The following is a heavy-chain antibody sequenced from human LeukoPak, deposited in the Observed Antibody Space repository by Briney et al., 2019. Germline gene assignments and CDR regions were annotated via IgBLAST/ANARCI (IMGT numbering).Heavy chain of an antibody. J-gene: IGHJ4*02. CDR1: GGSISSGGYS. V-gene: IGHV4-61*08. Sequence: SQTLSLTCAVSGGSISSGGYSWSWIRQPPGKGLEWIGYIYYSGSTNYNPSLKSRVTISVNTSKNQFSLKLSSVTAADTAVYYCAREGIAARIDYWGQGTLVTVSS. CDR2: IYYSGST. D-gene: IGHD6-6*01. CDR3: AREGIAARIDY.